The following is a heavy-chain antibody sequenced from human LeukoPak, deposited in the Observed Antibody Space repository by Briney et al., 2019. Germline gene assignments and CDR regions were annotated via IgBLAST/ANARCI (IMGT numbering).Heavy chain of an antibody. V-gene: IGHV4-34*01. Sequence: SETLSLTCAVYGGSFSGYYWSWIRQPPGKGLEWIREINHSGSTNYNLSLKSRVTISVDTSKNQFSLKLSSVTAADTAVYYCASGYYGSGSRPALLYYYYGMDVWGQGTTVTVSS. CDR3: ASGYYGSGSRPALLYYYYGMDV. D-gene: IGHD3-10*01. J-gene: IGHJ6*02. CDR2: INHSGST. CDR1: GGSFSGYY.